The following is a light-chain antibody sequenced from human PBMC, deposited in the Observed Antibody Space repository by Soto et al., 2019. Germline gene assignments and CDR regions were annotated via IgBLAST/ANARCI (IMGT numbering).Light chain of an antibody. Sequence: DIQMSQSPSTLSASVGDRVTITCRASQTINNWLAWYQQKPGKAPKILMYDASSLESGVPSRFSGSGSGTEFTITISSLQPDDFTTYFCQQYNTYPWTFGQGTKVEIK. CDR1: QTINNW. CDR2: DAS. V-gene: IGKV1-5*01. CDR3: QQYNTYPWT. J-gene: IGKJ1*01.